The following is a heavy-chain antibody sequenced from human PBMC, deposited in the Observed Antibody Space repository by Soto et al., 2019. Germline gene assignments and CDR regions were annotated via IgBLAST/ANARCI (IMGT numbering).Heavy chain of an antibody. D-gene: IGHD5-12*01. J-gene: IGHJ4*02. CDR3: ASTRLVATSVWY. CDR2: IYYSGST. CDR1: GGSLSTSSYY. V-gene: IGHV4-39*01. Sequence: QLQLQESGPGLVKPSETLSLTCTVSGGSLSTSSYYWGWIRQPPGRGLEWIGSIYYSGSTYYNPSLKSRVTISVDTSKNQFSLKLSSVTAADTAVYYCASTRLVATSVWYWGQVTLVTVSS.